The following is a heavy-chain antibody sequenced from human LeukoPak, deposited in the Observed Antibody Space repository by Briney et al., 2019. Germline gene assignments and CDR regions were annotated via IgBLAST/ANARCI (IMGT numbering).Heavy chain of an antibody. CDR1: GFTFRTNG. Sequence: GGSLRLSCATSGFTFRTNGMHWVRQAPGKGLEWVAYILYDGSRTYYADSVQGRFSISRDNSKNTLYLQMGSLRTEDTAVYYCARDVGPYWGQGTLVTVSS. V-gene: IGHV3-30*02. J-gene: IGHJ4*02. CDR3: ARDVGPY. D-gene: IGHD2-15*01. CDR2: ILYDGSRT.